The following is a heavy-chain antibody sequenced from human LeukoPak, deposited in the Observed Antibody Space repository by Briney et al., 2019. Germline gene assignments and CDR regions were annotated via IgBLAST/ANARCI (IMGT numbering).Heavy chain of an antibody. CDR2: ISGGARST. V-gene: IGHV3-23*01. CDR1: GFTFSNYA. D-gene: IGHD2/OR15-2a*01. Sequence: PGGSLRLSCAASGFTFSNYAMTWVRQAPGKGLEWVSAISGGARSTYYTDSVKGRFTISRHNSKNTLYLQMNSLRAEDTAVYYCAKGPLSHFDYWGQGTLVTVSS. J-gene: IGHJ4*02. CDR3: AKGPLSHFDY.